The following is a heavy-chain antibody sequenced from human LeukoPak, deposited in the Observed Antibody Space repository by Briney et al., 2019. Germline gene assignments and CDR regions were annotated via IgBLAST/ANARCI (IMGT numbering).Heavy chain of an antibody. CDR2: IIGGGGST. Sequence: PGGALRLSCAPSGFTFSSYAMSWVRQAPGKGLGWVSAIIGGGGSTYYADSAKGRFTISTDNSKNTLYLQMNSLKAEDTAVYYCAKGCNRDYYDSSALRGIWFDTWGQGTLVTVSS. CDR3: AKGCNRDYYDSSALRGIWFDT. CDR1: GFTFSSYA. J-gene: IGHJ5*02. D-gene: IGHD3-22*01. V-gene: IGHV3-23*01.